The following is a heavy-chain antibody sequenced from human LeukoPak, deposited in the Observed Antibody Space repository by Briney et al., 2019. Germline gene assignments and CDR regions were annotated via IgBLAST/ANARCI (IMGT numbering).Heavy chain of an antibody. J-gene: IGHJ1*01. Sequence: PGGSLRLSCAASGFTFSSYGMHWVRQAPGKGLEWVAVIWYDGSNKYYADSVKGRFTISRDNSKNTLYLQMNSLRAEDTAVYYCANGAYYYDSSGYQGAEYFQHWGQGTLVTVSS. CDR2: IWYDGSNK. D-gene: IGHD3-22*01. CDR3: ANGAYYYDSSGYQGAEYFQH. CDR1: GFTFSSYG. V-gene: IGHV3-33*06.